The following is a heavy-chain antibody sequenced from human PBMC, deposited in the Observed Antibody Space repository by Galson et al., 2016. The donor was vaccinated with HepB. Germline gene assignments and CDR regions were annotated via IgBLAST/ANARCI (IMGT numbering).Heavy chain of an antibody. Sequence: SLRLSCAASGFTFSSSAMSWVRQAPGKGLERVAAISGPGGSTYYAAPVTGLYTISRDNSKNTLYLQMNSLRAEDTAVYHCAKDPGRYGDYVFYYYGMYVWGQGTTVTVSS. CDR1: GFTFSSSA. J-gene: IGHJ6*02. CDR3: AKDPGRYGDYVFYYYGMYV. CDR2: ISGPGGST. V-gene: IGHV3-23*01. D-gene: IGHD4-17*01.